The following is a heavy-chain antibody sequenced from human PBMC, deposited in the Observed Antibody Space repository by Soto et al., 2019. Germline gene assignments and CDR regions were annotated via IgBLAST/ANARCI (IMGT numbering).Heavy chain of an antibody. Sequence: QVQLVQSGAEVKKPGASVKVSCKASGYTFTSYYMHWVRQAPGQGLEWMGIINPSGGSTSYAQKFQGRVTMTRDTSTSTVYMELSSLRSEDTAVYYCARDVGYSGYDQRGYFDYWGQGTLVTVSS. J-gene: IGHJ4*02. CDR3: ARDVGYSGYDQRGYFDY. CDR2: INPSGGST. CDR1: GYTFTSYY. V-gene: IGHV1-46*01. D-gene: IGHD5-12*01.